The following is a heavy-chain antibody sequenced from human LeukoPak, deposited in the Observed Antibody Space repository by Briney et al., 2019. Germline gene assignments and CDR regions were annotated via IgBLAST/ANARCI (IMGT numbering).Heavy chain of an antibody. D-gene: IGHD3-10*01. CDR1: GGSISSSCYY. J-gene: IGHJ4*02. V-gene: IGHV4-39*01. CDR3: ARHWKVRGVFPPFFDY. CDR2: IYYSATT. Sequence: SETLSLTCTVSGGSISSSCYYWGWLPQPPGKGLEGIGNIYYSATTYYDPSIKTRVTISLDTSKNQFSLKLSSVTAADTAVYYCARHWKVRGVFPPFFDYWCQGTLVTVSS.